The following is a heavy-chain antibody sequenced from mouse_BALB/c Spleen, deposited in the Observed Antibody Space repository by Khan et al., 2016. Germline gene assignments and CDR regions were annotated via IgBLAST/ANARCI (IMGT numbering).Heavy chain of an antibody. CDR2: ISTYHGAA. D-gene: IGHD2-4*01. V-gene: IGHV1S137*01. CDR1: GYTFTDYT. CDR3: ATRSTMNTTTRDMDY. J-gene: IGHJ4*01. Sequence: QVQLQQSGAELVRPGVSVKISCKGSGYTFTDYTLHWVKQSHAKSLEWIGVISTYHGAATYNQKFKGKATMTVDKASSTAYMELARLTSEDSAIYYCATRSTMNTTTRDMDYWGQGTSVTVSS.